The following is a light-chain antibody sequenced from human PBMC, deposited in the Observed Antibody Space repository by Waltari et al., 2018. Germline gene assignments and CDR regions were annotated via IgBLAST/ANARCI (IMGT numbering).Light chain of an antibody. CDR2: GAS. V-gene: IGKV1-39*01. CDR3: QQSFSSPWT. J-gene: IGKJ1*01. CDR1: QNSSTY. Sequence: DIQMTQSPSSLSGSVGDTVTVTCRARQNSSTYLKWYQQKTAKAPQLLIYGASTLQRGVPSRFRGSASGTEFTLTVPNLQPDDFATYFCQQSFSSPWTFGQGTTVNI.